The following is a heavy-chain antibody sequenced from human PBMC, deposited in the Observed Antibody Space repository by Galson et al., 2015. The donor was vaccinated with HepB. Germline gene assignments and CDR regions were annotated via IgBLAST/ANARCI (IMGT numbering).Heavy chain of an antibody. CDR2: ISSRTSVI. CDR3: AWRVGANPPTIYGMDV. V-gene: IGHV3-21*01. J-gene: IGHJ6*02. Sequence: SLRLSCAASGFTFSNYGMNWVRQAPGRGLEWVSYISSRTSVINYADSVKGRFTISRDNAKNSLYLQMNSLRAEDTAVYYCAWRVGANPPTIYGMDVWGQGTTVTVSS. D-gene: IGHD1-26*01. CDR1: GFTFSNYG.